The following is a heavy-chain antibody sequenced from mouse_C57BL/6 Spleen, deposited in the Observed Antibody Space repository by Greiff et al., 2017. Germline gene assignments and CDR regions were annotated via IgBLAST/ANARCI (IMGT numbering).Heavy chain of an antibody. Sequence: EVQRVESGGGLVKPGGSLKLSCAASGFTFSDYGMHWVRQAPEKGLEWVAYISSGSSTNYYADTVKGRFTISRDNAKNALFLQMTSLKSEDTAMYYCARTEYGSSPSYWYFDVWGTGTTVTVSS. CDR1: GFTFSDYG. J-gene: IGHJ1*03. CDR3: ARTEYGSSPSYWYFDV. V-gene: IGHV5-17*01. CDR2: ISSGSSTN. D-gene: IGHD1-1*01.